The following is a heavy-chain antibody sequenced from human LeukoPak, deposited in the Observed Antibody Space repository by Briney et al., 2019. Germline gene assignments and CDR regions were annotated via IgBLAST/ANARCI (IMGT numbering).Heavy chain of an antibody. Sequence: SQTLSLTCAISGDSVSSNSAAWNWIRQSPSRGLEWLGRTYYRSKWYNDYAVSVKSRITINPDTSKNQFSLQLNSVTPEDTAVYYCARDRWEWLRPAAGLNLDYWGQGTLVTVSS. V-gene: IGHV6-1*01. CDR1: GDSVSSNSAA. D-gene: IGHD5-12*01. CDR3: ARDRWEWLRPAAGLNLDY. CDR2: TYYRSKWYN. J-gene: IGHJ4*02.